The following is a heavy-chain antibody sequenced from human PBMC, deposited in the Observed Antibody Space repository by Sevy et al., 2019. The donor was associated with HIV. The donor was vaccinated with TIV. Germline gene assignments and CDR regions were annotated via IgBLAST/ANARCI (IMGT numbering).Heavy chain of an antibody. V-gene: IGHV3-15*01. J-gene: IGHJ4*02. Sequence: GGSLRLSCAASGFTFSNAWMSWVRQAPGKGLEWVGRIKSKTDGGTTDYAAPVKGRFTISRDDSKNTLHLQMNSLKTEDTAVYYCTTDRVYGTTEGVGYWGQGTLVTVSS. CDR3: TTDRVYGTTEGVGY. D-gene: IGHD4-17*01. CDR2: IKSKTDGGTT. CDR1: GFTFSNAW.